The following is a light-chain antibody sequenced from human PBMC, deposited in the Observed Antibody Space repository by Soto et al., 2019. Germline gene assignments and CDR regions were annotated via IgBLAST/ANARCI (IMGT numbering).Light chain of an antibody. Sequence: DIQMTQSPSTLSASVGDRVTITCRASQSISSWLAWYQQKQGKAPKLLIYKASSLESGFTSRFSGSGSGTEFTLTISSLQHDDFATYYCQQYNIYWTFGQGTKVEIK. CDR2: KAS. J-gene: IGKJ1*01. CDR1: QSISSW. CDR3: QQYNIYWT. V-gene: IGKV1-5*03.